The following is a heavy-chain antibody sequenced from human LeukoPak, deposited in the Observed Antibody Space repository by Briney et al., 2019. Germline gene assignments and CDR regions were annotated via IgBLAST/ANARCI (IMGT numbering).Heavy chain of an antibody. CDR2: ISSSSYI. J-gene: IGHJ4*02. Sequence: GGSLRLSCAASGFTFSSYSMNWVRQAPGKGLEWVSSISSSSYIYYADSVKGRFTISRDNAKNSLYLQMNSLRAEDTAVYYCARDHGYGGNSRYSDYWGQGTLVTVSS. CDR1: GFTFSSYS. CDR3: ARDHGYGGNSRYSDY. D-gene: IGHD4-23*01. V-gene: IGHV3-21*01.